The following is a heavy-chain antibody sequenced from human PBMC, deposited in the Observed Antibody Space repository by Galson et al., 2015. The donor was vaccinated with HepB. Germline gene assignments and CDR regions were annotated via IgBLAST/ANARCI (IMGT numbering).Heavy chain of an antibody. D-gene: IGHD1-26*01. CDR2: INEDGSVK. CDR1: GFTFSNYW. Sequence: SLRLSCAASGFTFSNYWMHWVRQAPGKGLEWVANINEDGSVKMYVDSVKGRFTISRDTAENSLYLEMNSLSAEDTAVYYCARSGGGAGAYWGQGTLVTVSS. J-gene: IGHJ4*02. V-gene: IGHV3-7*03. CDR3: ARSGGGAGAY.